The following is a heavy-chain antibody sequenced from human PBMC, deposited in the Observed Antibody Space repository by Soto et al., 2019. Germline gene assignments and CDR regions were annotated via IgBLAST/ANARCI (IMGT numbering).Heavy chain of an antibody. CDR3: AKAADGSGSYYMFDY. CDR2: ISWNSGSI. CDR1: GFTFDDYA. V-gene: IGHV3-9*01. D-gene: IGHD3-10*01. Sequence: PGGSLRLSCAASGFTFDDYAMHWVRQAPGKGLEWVSGISWNSGSIGYADSVKGRFTISRDNAKNSLYLQMNSLRAEDTALYYCAKAADGSGSYYMFDYWGQGTLVTVSS. J-gene: IGHJ4*02.